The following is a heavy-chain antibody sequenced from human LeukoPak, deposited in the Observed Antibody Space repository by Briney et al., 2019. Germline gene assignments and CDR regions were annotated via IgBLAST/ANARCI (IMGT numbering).Heavy chain of an antibody. D-gene: IGHD6-13*01. CDR3: ARGVKGIAAARESFDL. Sequence: GGSLRLSCAASGFTFSSYSMNWVRQAPGKGLEWVSSISSSSSYIYYADSVKGRFTISRDNAKNSLYLQMNSLRAEDTAVYYCARGVKGIAAARESFDLWGQGTLVTVSS. V-gene: IGHV3-21*01. CDR2: ISSSSSYI. J-gene: IGHJ5*02. CDR1: GFTFSSYS.